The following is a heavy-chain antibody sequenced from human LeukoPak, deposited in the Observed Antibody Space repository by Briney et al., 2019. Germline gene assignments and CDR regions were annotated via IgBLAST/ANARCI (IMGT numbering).Heavy chain of an antibody. Sequence: GAPVKVSCKASGYTFTSYYMHWVRQAPGQGLEWMGIINPSGGSTSYAQKFQGRVTMTRDMSTSTVYMELSSLRAEDTAVYYCATATVGEYFDYWGQGTLVTVSS. V-gene: IGHV1-46*01. J-gene: IGHJ4*02. CDR1: GYTFTSYY. CDR2: INPSGGST. CDR3: ATATVGEYFDY. D-gene: IGHD3-16*01.